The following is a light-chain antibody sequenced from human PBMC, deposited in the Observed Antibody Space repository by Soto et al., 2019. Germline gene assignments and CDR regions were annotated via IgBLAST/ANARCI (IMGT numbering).Light chain of an antibody. CDR2: GAS. Sequence: IVMTQSPSTVSVYPGERATLSCRASQSVSSNLAWYQQKPGQAPRLLIYGASTRATGIPARFSGSGSGTEFTLTISSLQSEDFAVYYCQQYGSSPKTFGQGTKVDIK. J-gene: IGKJ1*01. CDR1: QSVSSN. V-gene: IGKV3-15*01. CDR3: QQYGSSPKT.